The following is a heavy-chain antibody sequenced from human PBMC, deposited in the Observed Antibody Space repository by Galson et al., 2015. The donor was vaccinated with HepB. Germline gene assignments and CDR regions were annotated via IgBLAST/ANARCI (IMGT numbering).Heavy chain of an antibody. CDR1: GYTFTSYG. CDR2: ISAYNGNT. D-gene: IGHD6-19*01. CDR3: ARGWGIAVAGGHWDY. Sequence: SVKVSCKASGYTFTSYGISWVRQAPGQGLEWMGWISAYNGNTNYAQKLQGRVTMTTDTSTSTAYMELRSLGSDDTAVYYCARGWGIAVAGGHWDYWGQGTLVTVSS. V-gene: IGHV1-18*01. J-gene: IGHJ4*02.